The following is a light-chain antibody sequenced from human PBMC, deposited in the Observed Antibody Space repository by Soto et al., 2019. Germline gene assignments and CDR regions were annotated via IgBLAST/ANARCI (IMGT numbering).Light chain of an antibody. J-gene: IGKJ1*01. CDR3: QQYNNWPPWT. Sequence: EIVLTQSPATLSLSPGERATLSCRASQSVRTYLAWYQQKPGQAPRLLIHDVSDRATGIPARFSGSGSGTDFTLTISSLEPEDFAVYYCQQYNNWPPWTFGQGTKVEIK. CDR2: DVS. CDR1: QSVRTY. V-gene: IGKV3-11*01.